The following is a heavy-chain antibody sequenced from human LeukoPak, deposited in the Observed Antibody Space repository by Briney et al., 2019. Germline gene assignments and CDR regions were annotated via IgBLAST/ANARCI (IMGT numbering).Heavy chain of an antibody. D-gene: IGHD4-17*01. CDR2: INHSGST. CDR1: GGSFSGYY. J-gene: IGHJ5*02. V-gene: IGHV4-34*01. Sequence: RPSETLSLTCAVYGGSFSGYYWSWIRQPPGKGLEWIGEINHSGSTNYNPSLKSRVTISVDTSKNQFSLKLSSVTAADTAVYYCARHHDYGDYSWFDPWGQGTLVTVSS. CDR3: ARHHDYGDYSWFDP.